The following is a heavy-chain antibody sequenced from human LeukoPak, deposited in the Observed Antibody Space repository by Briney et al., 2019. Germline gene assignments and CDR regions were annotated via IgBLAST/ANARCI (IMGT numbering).Heavy chain of an antibody. D-gene: IGHD6-13*01. V-gene: IGHV4-59*08. CDR2: ISYSGSP. Sequence: PSETLSLTCTVSGAXISRYYCRWIRQPPAKGLKWVGYISYSGSPNYNPSLKSRVTISADTSKNQFSLNLSSVTAADTAVYYCARVGHIVAAGTYDWWGQGTLVTVSS. CDR1: GAXISRYY. J-gene: IGHJ4*02. CDR3: ARVGHIVAAGTYDW.